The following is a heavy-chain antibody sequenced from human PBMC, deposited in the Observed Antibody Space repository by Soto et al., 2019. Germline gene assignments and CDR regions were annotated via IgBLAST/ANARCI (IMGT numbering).Heavy chain of an antibody. CDR3: ASGLTFTNDYGSDY. J-gene: IGHJ4*02. CDR1: GGSISSGGYY. CDR2: IYSSGST. Sequence: QVQLQESGPGLVKPSQTLSLTCTVSGGSISSGGYYWSWIRQHPGKGLERIGYIYSSGSTYYNPSVKSRVTISVDTSKNQFSLRLSSVTAADTAVYYCASGLTFTNDYGSDYWGQGTLVTVSS. V-gene: IGHV4-31*03. D-gene: IGHD4-17*01.